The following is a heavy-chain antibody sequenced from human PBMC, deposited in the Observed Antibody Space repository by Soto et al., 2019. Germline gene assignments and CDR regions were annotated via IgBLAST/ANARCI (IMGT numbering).Heavy chain of an antibody. V-gene: IGHV3-30*03. D-gene: IGHD3-9*01. CDR3: AAAADYDILTGPEI. J-gene: IGHJ4*02. CDR1: GFTFSSYG. CDR2: ISYDGSNK. Sequence: GGSLRLSCAASGFTFSSYGMHWVRQAPGKGLEWVAVISYDGSNKYYADSVKGRFTISRDNSKNTLYLQMNSLRAEDTAVYYCAAAADYDILTGPEIWGQGTLVTVSS.